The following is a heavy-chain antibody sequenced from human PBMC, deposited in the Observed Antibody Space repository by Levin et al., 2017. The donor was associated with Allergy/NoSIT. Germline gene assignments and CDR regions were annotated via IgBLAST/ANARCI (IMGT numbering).Heavy chain of an antibody. CDR3: ARTVTTPRGSFDAFDI. Sequence: GGSLRLSCAASGFTFSSYGMHWVRQAPGKGLEWVAVIWYDGSNKYYADSVKGRFTISRDNSKNTLYLQMNSLRAEDTAVYYCARTVTTPRGSFDAFDIWGQGTMVTVSS. D-gene: IGHD4-17*01. CDR2: IWYDGSNK. J-gene: IGHJ3*02. CDR1: GFTFSSYG. V-gene: IGHV3-33*01.